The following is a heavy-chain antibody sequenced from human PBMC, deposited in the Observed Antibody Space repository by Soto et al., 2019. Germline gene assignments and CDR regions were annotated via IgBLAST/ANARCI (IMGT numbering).Heavy chain of an antibody. CDR2: IIPIFGTA. CDR3: ARVHTAYDSSGYFDY. J-gene: IGHJ4*02. D-gene: IGHD3-22*01. V-gene: IGHV1-69*13. CDR1: GGTFSSYA. Sequence: SVKVSCKASGGTFSSYAISWVRQAPGQGLEWMGGIIPIFGTANYAQKFQGRVTITADESTSTAYMELSSLRSEDTAVYYCARVHTAYDSSGYFDYWGQGTLVTVSS.